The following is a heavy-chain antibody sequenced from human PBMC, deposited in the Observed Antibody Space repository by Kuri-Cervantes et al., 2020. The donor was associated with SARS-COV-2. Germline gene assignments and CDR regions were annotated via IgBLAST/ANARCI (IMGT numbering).Heavy chain of an antibody. V-gene: IGHV4-39*07. D-gene: IGHD6-19*01. CDR3: ARDRGSGWYYWFDP. CDR2: IHYSGST. J-gene: IGHJ5*02. CDR1: GGSISSTYY. Sequence: GSLRLSCTVSGGSISSTYYWGWVRQPPGKGLEWIGSIHYSGSTYYNPSLKSRVTMSVDTSKNQFSLKLSSVTATDTAVYYCARDRGSGWYYWFDPWGQGTLVTVSS.